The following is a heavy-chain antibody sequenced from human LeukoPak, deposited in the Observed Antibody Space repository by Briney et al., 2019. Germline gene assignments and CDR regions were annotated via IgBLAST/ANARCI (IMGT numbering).Heavy chain of an antibody. Sequence: ASVKVSCKVSGYTLTELSMHWVRQAPGKGLEWMGGFDPEDGETIYAQKFQGRVTMTEDTSTDTAYMELSSLRSEDTAVYYCATTKSRYCSSTSCSPFYGMDVWGKGTRSPSPQ. CDR2: FDPEDGET. CDR1: GYTLTELS. CDR3: ATTKSRYCSSTSCSPFYGMDV. V-gene: IGHV1-24*01. D-gene: IGHD2-2*01. J-gene: IGHJ6*04.